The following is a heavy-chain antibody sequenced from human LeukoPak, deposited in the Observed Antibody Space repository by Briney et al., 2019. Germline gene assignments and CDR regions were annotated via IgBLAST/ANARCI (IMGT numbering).Heavy chain of an antibody. Sequence: PGGSLRLSCAASGFTFSSYWRSWVRQAPGKGLEWVAVISYDGSNKYYADSVKGRFTISRDNSKNTLYLQMNSLRAEDTAVYYCAREGYYDFWSGYYFYFDYWGQGTLGTVSS. D-gene: IGHD3-3*01. CDR3: AREGYYDFWSGYYFYFDY. CDR2: ISYDGSNK. J-gene: IGHJ4*02. V-gene: IGHV3-30-3*01. CDR1: GFTFSSYW.